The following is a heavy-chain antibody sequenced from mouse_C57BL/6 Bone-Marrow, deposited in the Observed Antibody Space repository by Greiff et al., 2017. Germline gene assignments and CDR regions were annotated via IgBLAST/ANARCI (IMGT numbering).Heavy chain of an antibody. D-gene: IGHD1-1*01. V-gene: IGHV1-19*01. Sequence: VQLQQSGPVLVKPGASVKMSCKASGYTFTDYYMNWVKQSHGKSLEWIGVINPYNGGTSYNQKFKGKATLTVDKSSSTAYMELNSLTSEDSAVYYCARALDYYGPFDYWGQGTTLTVSS. CDR2: INPYNGGT. CDR1: GYTFTDYY. J-gene: IGHJ2*01. CDR3: ARALDYYGPFDY.